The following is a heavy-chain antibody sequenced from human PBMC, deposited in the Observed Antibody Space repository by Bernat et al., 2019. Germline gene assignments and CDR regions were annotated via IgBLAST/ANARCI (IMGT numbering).Heavy chain of an antibody. CDR1: GFSFSKYT. D-gene: IGHD5-12*01. V-gene: IGHV3-7*03. CDR2: IKQDGSER. Sequence: EVQLLESGGGLVQPGGSLRLSCAASGFSFSKYTMSWVRQAPGKGLEWVANIKQDGSERYYVDSVKGRFTISRDNAKNSLYLQMNSLRAEDTAVYYCARDRPYEYWGQGTLVTVFS. CDR3: ARDRPYEY. J-gene: IGHJ4*02.